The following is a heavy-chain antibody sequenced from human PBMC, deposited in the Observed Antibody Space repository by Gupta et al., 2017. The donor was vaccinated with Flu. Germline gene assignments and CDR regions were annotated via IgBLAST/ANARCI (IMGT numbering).Heavy chain of an antibody. CDR2: IYASGST. CDR3: ATTPAPSSDWNSPLDY. V-gene: IGHV4-61*02. CDR1: GGSISSGGYY. Sequence: QVQLQESGPGLVKPSQTLSLTCTVSGGSISSGGYYWYWVRQPAGKGLEWIGRIYASGSTNYNPSLKSRVTISVDTSKNQFSLKLSSVTAADTAVYYCATTPAPSSDWNSPLDYWGQGTLVTVSS. D-gene: IGHD1-7*01. J-gene: IGHJ4*02.